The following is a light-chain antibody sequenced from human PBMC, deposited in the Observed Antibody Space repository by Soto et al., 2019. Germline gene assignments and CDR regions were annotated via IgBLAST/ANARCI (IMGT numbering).Light chain of an antibody. Sequence: EIVMTQSPATLSVSPGERATLSCRASQSISSNFAWYQHKPGQAPRLLISGASTVATGFPGTFSGSGSGTESNLTITSLQSEDVATYYCQQYNMYPISSGQGTRLESK. CDR3: QQYNMYPIS. CDR1: QSISSN. CDR2: GAS. J-gene: IGKJ5*01. V-gene: IGKV3-15*01.